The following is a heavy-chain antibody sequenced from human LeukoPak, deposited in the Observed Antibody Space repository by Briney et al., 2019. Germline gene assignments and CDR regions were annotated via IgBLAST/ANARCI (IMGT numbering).Heavy chain of an antibody. CDR1: GFTFSSYS. D-gene: IGHD3-16*02. V-gene: IGHV3-21*01. J-gene: IGHJ4*02. CDR2: ISSSSSYI. Sequence: GGSLRLSCAASGFTFSSYSMNWVRQAPGKGLEWVSSISSSSSYIYYADSVKGRFTISRDNAKNTLYLQMNSLRAEDTAVYYCAKDDVTFGGVIVINYFDYWGQGTLVTVSS. CDR3: AKDDVTFGGVIVINYFDY.